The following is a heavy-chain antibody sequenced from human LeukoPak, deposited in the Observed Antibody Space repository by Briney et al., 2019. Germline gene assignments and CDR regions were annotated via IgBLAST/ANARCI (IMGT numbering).Heavy chain of an antibody. CDR2: IYTSGST. CDR1: GGSISSGSYY. CDR3: AREDSSGYCYGRLDY. Sequence: SETLSLTCTVSGGSISSGSYYWSWIRQPAGKGLEWIGRIYTSGSTNYNPSLKSRVTISVDTSKNQFSLKLSSVTAADTAVYYCAREDSSGYCYGRLDYWGQGTLVTVSS. V-gene: IGHV4-61*02. J-gene: IGHJ4*02. D-gene: IGHD3-22*01.